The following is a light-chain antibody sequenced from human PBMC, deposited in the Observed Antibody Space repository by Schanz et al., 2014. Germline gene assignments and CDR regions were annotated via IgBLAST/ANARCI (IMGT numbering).Light chain of an antibody. CDR3: QQRDSWPSRRVT. CDR1: QSVSSY. J-gene: IGKJ4*01. V-gene: IGKV3-11*01. CDR2: GAS. Sequence: EIVLTQSPATLSLSPGERATLSCRASQSVSSYLAWYQQKPGQAPRLLIYGASSRATGIPDRFSGSGSGTDFTLTIRRLEPEDVAVYYCQQRDSWPSRRVTFGGGTKVEIK.